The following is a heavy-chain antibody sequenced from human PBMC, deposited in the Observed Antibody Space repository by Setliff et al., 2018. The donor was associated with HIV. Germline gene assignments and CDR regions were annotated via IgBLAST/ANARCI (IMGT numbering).Heavy chain of an antibody. Sequence: SETLSLTCTVSGGSISSSTYYWGWIRQPPGKGLEWIGSIYYSGSTYYNPSLESRVTISVDTSKNQLSLRLSSVTAADTAVYYCARQSGHRYGTYYYFYYVDVWGKGTTVTVSS. J-gene: IGHJ6*03. D-gene: IGHD5-18*01. CDR1: GGSISSSTYY. V-gene: IGHV4-39*01. CDR2: IYYSGST. CDR3: ARQSGHRYGTYYYFYYVDV.